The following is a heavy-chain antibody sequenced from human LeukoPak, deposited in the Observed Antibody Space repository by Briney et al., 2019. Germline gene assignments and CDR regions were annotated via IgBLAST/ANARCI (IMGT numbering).Heavy chain of an antibody. J-gene: IGHJ4*02. V-gene: IGHV1-69*13. CDR3: ATDAAIYDRRAYYFCW. Sequence: SVKVSCKASGGTFSRHAINWVRQAPGQGLEWMGGIIPLFGTGNYAQKFQGRVTITADESTSTAYMELSGLRSEDTAVYYCATDAAIYDRRAYYFCWWGQGTLVTVSS. D-gene: IGHD3/OR15-3a*01. CDR2: IIPLFGTG. CDR1: GGTFSRHA.